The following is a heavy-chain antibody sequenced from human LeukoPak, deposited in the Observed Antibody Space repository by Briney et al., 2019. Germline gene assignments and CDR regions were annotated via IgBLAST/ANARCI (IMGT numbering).Heavy chain of an antibody. CDR2: IYYSGST. V-gene: IGHV4-31*03. J-gene: IGHJ4*02. CDR1: GGSISSGGYY. D-gene: IGHD5-12*01. CDR3: ARAHIVTTMFFDY. Sequence: PSETLSLTCTVSGGSISSGGYYWSWIRQHPGKGLEWIGLIYYSGSTYCNPSLKSRLSISVDTSKNQFSLKLSSVTAADAAVYYCARAHIVTTMFFDYWGQGALVTVSS.